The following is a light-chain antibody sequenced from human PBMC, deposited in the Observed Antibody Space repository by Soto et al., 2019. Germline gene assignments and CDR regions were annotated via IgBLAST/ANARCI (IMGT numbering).Light chain of an antibody. CDR2: KAS. CDR3: QQYNSYPWT. V-gene: IGKV1-5*03. CDR1: QTISSW. J-gene: IGKJ1*01. Sequence: DIQMTQSPSTLSASVGDIVTITCRASQTISSWLAWDQQKPGKAPKLLIYKASSLESGVSSRFSGSGSGTEFTLTISSLQSDDFATYYCQQYNSYPWTFGQGTRVEIK.